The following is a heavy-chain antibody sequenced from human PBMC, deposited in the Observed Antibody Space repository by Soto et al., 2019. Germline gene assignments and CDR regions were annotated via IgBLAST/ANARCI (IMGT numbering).Heavy chain of an antibody. CDR1: GGSISSGFYY. CDR2: ISYSGST. Sequence: SETLSLTCTVSGGSISSGFYYWSWIRQHPGEGLEWIGYISYSGSTYYNPSLKSRVAISVDTSKIQFSLKLSSVTAADTAVYYCARSGYSYGPNPLLYWGQGTLVTVS. J-gene: IGHJ4*02. D-gene: IGHD5-18*01. V-gene: IGHV4-31*03. CDR3: ARSGYSYGPNPLLY.